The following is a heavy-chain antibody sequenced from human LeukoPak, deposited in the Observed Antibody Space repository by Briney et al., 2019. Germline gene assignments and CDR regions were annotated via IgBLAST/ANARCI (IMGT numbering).Heavy chain of an antibody. D-gene: IGHD3-9*01. CDR3: TPSLYDILTGSDY. CDR1: GFTVSGSA. V-gene: IGHV3-73*01. J-gene: IGHJ4*02. CDR2: IRSKANSYAT. Sequence: GGSLRLSCAASGFTVSGSAMHWVRQASGKGLEWVGCIRSKANSYATAYAASVKGRFTISRDDSKNPAYLQMNSLKTEDPAVYYCTPSLYDILTGSDYWGQGTLVTVSS.